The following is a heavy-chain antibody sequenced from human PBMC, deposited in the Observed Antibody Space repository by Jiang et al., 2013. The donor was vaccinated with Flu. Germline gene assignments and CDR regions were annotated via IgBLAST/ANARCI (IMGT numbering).Heavy chain of an antibody. CDR1: YY. Sequence: YYMHWVRQAPGQGLEWMGIINPSGGSTSYAQKFQGRVTMTRDTSTSTVYMELSSLRSEDTAVYYCARNFIVGATRAFDIWGQGTMVTVSS. V-gene: IGHV1-46*03. D-gene: IGHD1-26*01. CDR2: INPSGGST. J-gene: IGHJ3*02. CDR3: ARNFIVGATRAFDI.